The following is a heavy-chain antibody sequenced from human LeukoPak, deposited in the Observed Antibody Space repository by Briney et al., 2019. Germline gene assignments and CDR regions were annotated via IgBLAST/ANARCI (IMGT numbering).Heavy chain of an antibody. CDR3: ARGIIAAAGRSSWFDP. CDR2: IYYSGST. D-gene: IGHD6-13*01. CDR1: GDSISSSYY. Sequence: SETLSLTCSVSGDSISSSYYWGWIRQPPGKGLEWIGSIYYSGSTYYNPSLKSRVTISVDTSKNQFSLKLSSVTAADTAVYYCARGIIAAAGRSSWFDPWGQGTLVTVSS. V-gene: IGHV4-39*01. J-gene: IGHJ5*02.